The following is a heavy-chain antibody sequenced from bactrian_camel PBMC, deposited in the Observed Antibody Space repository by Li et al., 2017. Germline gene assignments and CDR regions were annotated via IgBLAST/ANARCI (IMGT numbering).Heavy chain of an antibody. D-gene: IGHD1*01. J-gene: IGHJ6*01. CDR1: GFGPGYHR. CDR2: LSTTGIT. CDR3: AATRGPLLVRLAFDEGRYTS. Sequence: QVQLVESGGGSVQAGGSLRVSCTGHGFGPGYHRMGWYRQGAGNECDLVSSLSTTGITWYADSVKGRFTIAQESANNTVYLQMDSLKPEDTATYFCAATRGPLLVRLAFDEGRYTSWGQGTQVTVS. V-gene: IGHV3S60*01.